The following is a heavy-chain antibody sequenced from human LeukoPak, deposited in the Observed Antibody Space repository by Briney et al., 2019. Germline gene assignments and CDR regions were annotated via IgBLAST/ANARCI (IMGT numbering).Heavy chain of an antibody. CDR3: AKAWVATIVFDP. Sequence: PGGSLRLSCAASGFTFSSYAMSWVRQAPGKGLEWVSAISGSGGTTYYADSVKGRFTISRDNAKNTLYLQMNSLRAEDTSVYYCAKAWVATIVFDPWGQGTLVTVSS. CDR1: GFTFSSYA. J-gene: IGHJ5*02. V-gene: IGHV3-23*01. CDR2: ISGSGGTT. D-gene: IGHD5-12*01.